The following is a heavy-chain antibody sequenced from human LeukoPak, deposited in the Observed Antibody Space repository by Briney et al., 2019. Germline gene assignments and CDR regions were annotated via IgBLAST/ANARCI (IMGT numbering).Heavy chain of an antibody. CDR1: GYSLTSYW. CDR3: ARRDSSGYYYIGAFDI. CDR2: IYPGDSDT. D-gene: IGHD3-22*01. Sequence: GESLKISCKGSGYSLTSYWIGWVRQMPGKGLEWMGIIYPGDSDTRYSPSFQGQVTISADKSISTAYLQWSSLKASDTAMYYCARRDSSGYYYIGAFDIWGQGTMVTVSS. J-gene: IGHJ3*02. V-gene: IGHV5-51*01.